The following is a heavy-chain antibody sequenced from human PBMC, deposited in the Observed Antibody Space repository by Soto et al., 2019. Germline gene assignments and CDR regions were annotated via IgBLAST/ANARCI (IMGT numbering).Heavy chain of an antibody. CDR3: ARDTTRCSGGSCYSFDP. CDR1: GDSVSSNSAA. CDR2: TYYRSKWYN. D-gene: IGHD2-15*01. J-gene: IGHJ5*02. Sequence: SQTLSLTCVISGDSVSSNSAAWNWIRQSPSRGLEWLGRTYYRSKWYNDYAVSVKSRITINPDTSKNQFSLQLNSVTPEDTAVYYCARDTTRCSGGSCYSFDPWGQGTLVTVSS. V-gene: IGHV6-1*01.